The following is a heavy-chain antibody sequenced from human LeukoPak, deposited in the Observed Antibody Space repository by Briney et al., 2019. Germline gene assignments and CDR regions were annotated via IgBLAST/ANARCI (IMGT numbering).Heavy chain of an antibody. D-gene: IGHD3-3*01. J-gene: IGHJ4*02. CDR1: GDSVSSNML. CDR2: TYYRSKWYN. V-gene: IGHV6-1*01. Sequence: SQTLSLTCAISGDSVSSNMLWNWIRQSPSRGLEWLGRTYYRSKWYNDYAVSVKSRITINADTSKNQFSLQLNSVTPEDTAVYYCARDYENYFDYWGQGTLVTVSS. CDR3: ARDYENYFDY.